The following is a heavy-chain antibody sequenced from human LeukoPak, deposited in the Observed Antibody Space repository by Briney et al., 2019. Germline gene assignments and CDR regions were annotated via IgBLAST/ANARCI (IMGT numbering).Heavy chain of an antibody. D-gene: IGHD3-10*01. Sequence: PGGSLRLSCAASGFTFSDYYMSWIRQAPGKGLEWVSYISSSGSTIYYADSVKGRFTIPRDNAKNSLYLQMNSLRAEDTAVYYCARGNYGSGSYRYYYYYYMDVWGKGTTVTVSS. CDR3: ARGNYGSGSYRYYYYYYMDV. V-gene: IGHV3-11*01. CDR1: GFTFSDYY. CDR2: ISSSGSTI. J-gene: IGHJ6*03.